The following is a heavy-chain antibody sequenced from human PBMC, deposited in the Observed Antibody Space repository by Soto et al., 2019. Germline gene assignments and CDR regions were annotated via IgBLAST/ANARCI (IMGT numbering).Heavy chain of an antibody. CDR2: IVPMFGTA. J-gene: IGHJ4*02. D-gene: IGHD2-2*03. CDR1: GGTFNNYA. CDR3: ARWAGYCTSASCYSALDY. V-gene: IGHV1-69*13. Sequence: SVKVSCKASGGTFNNYAINWVRQAPGQGLEWMGVIVPMFGTATYAQKFQGRITITADESTGTAYMELSTLTSEDTALYYCARWAGYCTSASCYSALDYWGQGTLVTVSS.